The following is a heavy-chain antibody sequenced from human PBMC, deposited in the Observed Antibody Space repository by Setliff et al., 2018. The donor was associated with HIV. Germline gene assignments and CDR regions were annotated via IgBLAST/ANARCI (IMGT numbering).Heavy chain of an antibody. CDR3: ARSSSSWSGWFDP. CDR1: ASFSSYY. CDR2: IYTSGTT. V-gene: IGHV4-4*07. Sequence: SETLSLTCTVSASFSSYYWSWIRQPAGKGLEWIGRIYTSGTTNYNPSLKSRVTISVDTSKNQFSLKLSSVTAADTAVYYCARSSSSWSGWFDPWGQGTLVTVSS. D-gene: IGHD6-13*01. J-gene: IGHJ5*02.